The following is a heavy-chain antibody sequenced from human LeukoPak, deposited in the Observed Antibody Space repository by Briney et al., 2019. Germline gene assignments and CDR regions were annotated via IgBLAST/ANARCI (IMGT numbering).Heavy chain of an antibody. D-gene: IGHD5/OR15-5a*01. CDR2: ISYDGSNK. V-gene: IGHV3-30-3*01. Sequence: GGSLRLSCAASGFTFSSYAMHWVRQAPGKGLEWVAVISYDGSNKYYADSVKGRFTISRDNSKNTLYLQMNSLRAEDTAAYYCASDFYDLWNYFDYWGKGTLVTVSS. CDR3: ASDFYDLWNYFDY. J-gene: IGHJ4*02. CDR1: GFTFSSYA.